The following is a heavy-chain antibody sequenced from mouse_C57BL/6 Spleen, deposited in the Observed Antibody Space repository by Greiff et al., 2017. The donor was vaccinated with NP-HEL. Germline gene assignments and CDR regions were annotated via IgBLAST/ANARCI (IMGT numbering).Heavy chain of an antibody. Sequence: EVKLVESGGGLVKPGGSLKLSCAASGFTFSSYAMSWVRQTPEKRLEWVATISDGGSYTYYPDNVKGRFTISRDNAKNNLYLQMSHLKSEDTAMYYCARDGALVMDYWGQGTSVTVSS. CDR1: GFTFSSYA. CDR2: ISDGGSYT. V-gene: IGHV5-4*01. D-gene: IGHD3-1*01. J-gene: IGHJ4*01. CDR3: ARDGALVMDY.